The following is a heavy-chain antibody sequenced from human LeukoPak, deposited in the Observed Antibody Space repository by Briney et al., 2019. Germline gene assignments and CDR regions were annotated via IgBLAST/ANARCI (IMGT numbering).Heavy chain of an antibody. CDR3: ARGRLNWVNDY. V-gene: IGHV1-2*02. CDR1: GYTFTGYY. Sequence: ASVKVSCKASGYTFTGYYMHWVRQAPGQGLEWMGWINPNSGGTNCAQKFQGRVTMTRDTSISTAYMELSRLRSDDTAVYYCARGRLNWVNDYWGQGTLVTVSS. D-gene: IGHD1-1*01. CDR2: INPNSGGT. J-gene: IGHJ4*02.